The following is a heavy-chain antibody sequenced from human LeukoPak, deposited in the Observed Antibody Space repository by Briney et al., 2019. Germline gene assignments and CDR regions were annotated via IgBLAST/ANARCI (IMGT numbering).Heavy chain of an antibody. CDR1: GFRFSDFW. D-gene: IGHD3-10*01. Sequence: SGGSLRLSCTASGFRFSDFWMHWVRQAPGKGLEWVSRIRGDWHDTTYADSVKGRFTISRDNAENTLYLQMSSLRVEDTAVYYCASDRVLGSGSLDNWGQGTLVTVSS. CDR2: IRGDWHDT. CDR3: ASDRVLGSGSLDN. V-gene: IGHV3-74*01. J-gene: IGHJ4*02.